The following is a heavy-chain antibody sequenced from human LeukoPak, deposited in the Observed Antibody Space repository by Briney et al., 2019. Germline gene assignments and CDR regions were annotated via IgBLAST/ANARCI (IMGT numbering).Heavy chain of an antibody. Sequence: GGSLRLSCAASGCTFSSYWMSWVRQAPGQGMEWVANRKQDGSEKYYVDSVKGRFTISRDNAKNSLYLQMNSLRAEDTAVYYCARDLLWFGELFSTGFDYWGQGTLVTVSS. CDR3: ARDLLWFGELFSTGFDY. CDR2: RKQDGSEK. D-gene: IGHD3-10*01. V-gene: IGHV3-7*01. CDR1: GCTFSSYW. J-gene: IGHJ4*02.